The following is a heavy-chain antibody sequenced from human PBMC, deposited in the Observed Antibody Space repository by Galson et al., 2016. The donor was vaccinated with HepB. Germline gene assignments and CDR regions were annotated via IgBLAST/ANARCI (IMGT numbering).Heavy chain of an antibody. CDR3: ARGGATPGQWLDNWFDP. CDR2: INWSGDTT. V-gene: IGHV3-20*04. J-gene: IGHJ5*02. D-gene: IGHD6-19*01. CDR1: GFRFDYIG. Sequence: SLRLSCAASGFRFDYIGMGWLRQAPGKGLEWVSGINWSGDTTGCADSVKGRFTISRDNAKNSLFLQMNSLRAEDTAFYYCARGGATPGQWLDNWFDPWGQGTLVSVSS.